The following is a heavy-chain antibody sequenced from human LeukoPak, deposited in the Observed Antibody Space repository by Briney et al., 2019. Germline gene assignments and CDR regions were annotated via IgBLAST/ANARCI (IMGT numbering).Heavy chain of an antibody. J-gene: IGHJ3*02. Sequence: SETLSLTCTVSGGSISSGSYYWRWIRQPAGKGLEWIGRIYTSGSTNYNPSLKSRLTISVDTSKSQFSLILSSVTAADTAVYYCAREGNSDAFDIWGQGTMVTVSS. CDR3: AREGNSDAFDI. V-gene: IGHV4-61*02. D-gene: IGHD6-13*01. CDR1: GGSISSGSYY. CDR2: IYTSGST.